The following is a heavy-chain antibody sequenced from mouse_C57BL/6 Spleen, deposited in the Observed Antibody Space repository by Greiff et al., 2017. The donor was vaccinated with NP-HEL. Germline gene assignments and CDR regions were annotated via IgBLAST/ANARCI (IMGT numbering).Heavy chain of an antibody. J-gene: IGHJ3*01. V-gene: IGHV1-80*01. CDR3: ARDISWFAY. CDR2: IYPGDGDT. CDR1: GYAFSSYW. Sequence: VMLVESGAELVKPGASVKISCKASGYAFSSYWMNWVKPRPGKGLEWVGQIYPGDGDTNYNGKFKGKATLTADKSSSTAYMQLSSLTSEDSAVYFCARDISWFAYWGQGTLVTVSA.